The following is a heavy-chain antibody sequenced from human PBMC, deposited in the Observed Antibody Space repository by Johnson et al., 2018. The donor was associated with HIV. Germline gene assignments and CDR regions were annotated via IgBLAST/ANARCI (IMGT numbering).Heavy chain of an antibody. D-gene: IGHD6-6*01. Sequence: QVQLVESGGGVVQPGRSLRLSCAASGFTFSSYAMHWVRQAPGKGLEWVAVISYDGSNKYYADSVKGRFTISRDNSKNTLYLQMNSRRAEDTAVYYCARGSSSSRFSPLGAFDIWGQGTMVTVSS. CDR3: ARGSSSSRFSPLGAFDI. CDR1: GFTFSSYA. V-gene: IGHV3-30*04. J-gene: IGHJ3*02. CDR2: ISYDGSNK.